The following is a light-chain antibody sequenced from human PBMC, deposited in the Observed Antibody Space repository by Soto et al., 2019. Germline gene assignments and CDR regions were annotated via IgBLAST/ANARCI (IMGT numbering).Light chain of an antibody. CDR3: SSYAGSNNSYNV. J-gene: IGLJ6*01. Sequence: QSALTQPPSASGSPGQSATISCTGTSSDVGGYNYVSWYQQHPGKAPKLMIYEVSKRPSGVPDRFSGSKSGNTASLTVSGLQAEDEADYYCSSYAGSNNSYNVFGSGTQLTVL. CDR1: SSDVGGYNY. V-gene: IGLV2-8*01. CDR2: EVS.